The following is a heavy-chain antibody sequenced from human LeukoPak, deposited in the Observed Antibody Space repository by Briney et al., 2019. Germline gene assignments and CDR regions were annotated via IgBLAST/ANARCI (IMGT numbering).Heavy chain of an antibody. CDR3: AKDRTPSTDYYEGAFDI. D-gene: IGHD3-22*01. CDR1: GFTFSSYA. CDR2: ISGSGGST. J-gene: IGHJ3*02. Sequence: PGGSLRLSCAASGFTFSSYAMSWVRQAPGKGLEWVSAISGSGGSTYYADSVKGRFTISRDNSKNTLYLQMNSLRAEDTAVYYCAKDRTPSTDYYEGAFDIWGQGTMVTVSS. V-gene: IGHV3-23*01.